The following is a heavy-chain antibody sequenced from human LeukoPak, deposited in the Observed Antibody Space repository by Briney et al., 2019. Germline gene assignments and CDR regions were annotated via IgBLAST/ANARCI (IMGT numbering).Heavy chain of an antibody. D-gene: IGHD3-10*01. CDR2: IYHSGST. V-gene: IGHV4-38-2*01. Sequence: PSETLSLTCAVSGYSISSGYYWGWIRQPPGKGLEWIGSIYHSGSTYYNPSLKSRVTISVDTSKNQFSLKLSSVTVADTAVYYCARRLGSSMVTFDIWGQGTMVTVSS. CDR1: GYSISSGYY. J-gene: IGHJ3*02. CDR3: ARRLGSSMVTFDI.